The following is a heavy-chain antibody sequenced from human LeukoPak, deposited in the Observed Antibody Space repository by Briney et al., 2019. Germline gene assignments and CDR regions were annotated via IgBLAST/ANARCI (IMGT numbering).Heavy chain of an antibody. J-gene: IGHJ6*02. CDR1: GGSFSGYY. D-gene: IGHD3-10*01. CDR3: ARGDYYGSGSYYNTPYYYYYGMDV. V-gene: IGHV4-34*01. Sequence: PSETLSLTCAVYGGSFSGYYWSWIRQPPGKGLEWNGEINHSGSTNYNPSLKSRVTISVDTSKNQFSLKLSSVTAADTAVYYCARGDYYGSGSYYNTPYYYYYGMDVWGQGTTVTVSS. CDR2: INHSGST.